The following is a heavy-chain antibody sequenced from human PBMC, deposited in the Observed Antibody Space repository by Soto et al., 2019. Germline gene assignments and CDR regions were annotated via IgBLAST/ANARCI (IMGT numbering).Heavy chain of an antibody. D-gene: IGHD2-2*01. J-gene: IGHJ3*02. CDR3: AKDLDIVVVPAAFDAFDI. CDR2: ISGSGGST. CDR1: GFTFSSYA. V-gene: IGHV3-23*01. Sequence: GGSVRLSCAASGFTFSSYAMSWVRQAPGKGLEWVSAISGSGGSTYYADSVKGRFTISRDNSKNTLYLQMNSLRAEDTAVYYCAKDLDIVVVPAAFDAFDIWGQGTMVTVSS.